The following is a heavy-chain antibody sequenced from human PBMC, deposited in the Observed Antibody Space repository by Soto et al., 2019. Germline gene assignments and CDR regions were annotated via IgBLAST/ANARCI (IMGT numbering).Heavy chain of an antibody. J-gene: IGHJ6*02. CDR3: AREDDGGDRDYYGLDV. D-gene: IGHD2-21*02. CDR1: GGSISSDNYH. CDR2: IYYSGSI. V-gene: IGHV4-30-4*08. Sequence: SETLSLTCTVSGGSISSDNYHWTWIRQSPGKGLEWIGYIYYSGSIFYNPSFKSRVTISVDTSKNQFSLQLSSVTAADTAVYFCAREDDGGDRDYYGLDVWGQGTTVTVSS.